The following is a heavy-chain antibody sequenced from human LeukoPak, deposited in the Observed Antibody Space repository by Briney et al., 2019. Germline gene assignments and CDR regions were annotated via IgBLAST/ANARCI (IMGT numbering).Heavy chain of an antibody. CDR3: ASILDGMDV. CDR1: GGSISSYY. Sequence: SETLSLTCTVSGGSISSYYWSWIRQPPGKGLEWIGYIYYTGTTIYNPSLKNRVTISADTSKNQFSLKLNSVTAADTAVYYCASILDGMDVWGQGTTVSVSS. J-gene: IGHJ6*02. CDR2: IYYTGTT. V-gene: IGHV4-59*08.